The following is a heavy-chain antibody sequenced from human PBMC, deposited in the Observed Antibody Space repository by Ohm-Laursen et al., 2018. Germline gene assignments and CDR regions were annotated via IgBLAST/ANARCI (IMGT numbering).Heavy chain of an antibody. V-gene: IGHV1-69*01. Sequence: SSVKASCKASGGTFSSYAISWVRQAPGQGLEWMGGIIPIFGTATYAQKFQGRVTITADESTSTAYMELSSLRSEDTAVYYCARKARLNGYGYLGYYYYGMDVWGQGTTVTVSS. D-gene: IGHD5-18*01. CDR2: IIPIFGTA. CDR1: GGTFSSYA. CDR3: ARKARLNGYGYLGYYYYGMDV. J-gene: IGHJ6*02.